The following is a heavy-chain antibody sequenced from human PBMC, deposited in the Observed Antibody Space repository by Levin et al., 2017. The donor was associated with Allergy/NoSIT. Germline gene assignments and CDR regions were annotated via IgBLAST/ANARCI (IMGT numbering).Heavy chain of an antibody. D-gene: IGHD3-10*01. J-gene: IGHJ4*02. V-gene: IGHV3-33*01. CDR1: GFTFSTYG. CDR3: ARGPRGARSWPQFDH. CDR2: ISYDGSNQ. Sequence: SCAASGFTFSTYGVHWVRQPPGKGLEWVAGISYDGSNQYYADFVKVRFSLSIDNSKNTLYLQMTSLGPPDTAVFYCARGPRGARSWPQFDHRGQGALVTVSS.